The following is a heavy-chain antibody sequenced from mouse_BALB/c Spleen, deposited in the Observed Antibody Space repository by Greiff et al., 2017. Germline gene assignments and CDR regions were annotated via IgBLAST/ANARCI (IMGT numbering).Heavy chain of an antibody. CDR1: GYTFTSYW. CDR2: INPSTGYT. Sequence: QVQLKQSGAELAKPGASVKMSCKASGYTFTSYWMHWVKQRPGQGLEWIGYINPSTGYTEYNQKFKDKATLTADKSSSTAYMQLSSLTSEDSAVYYCASQFAYWGQGTLVTVSA. CDR3: ASQFAY. J-gene: IGHJ3*01. V-gene: IGHV1-7*01.